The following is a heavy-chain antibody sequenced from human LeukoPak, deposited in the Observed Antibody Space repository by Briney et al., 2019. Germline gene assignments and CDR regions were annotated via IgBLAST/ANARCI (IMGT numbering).Heavy chain of an antibody. V-gene: IGHV3-30*04. CDR3: ARDLGYGLLDY. CDR2: ISYDGSNK. Sequence: GRSLRLSCAASGFTFSSYAMHWVRQAPGKGLEWVAVISYDGSNKYYADSVKGRFTISRDNSKNTLYLQMNSLRAEDTAVYYCARDLGYGLLDYWGQGTLVTVSS. D-gene: IGHD5-18*01. CDR1: GFTFSSYA. J-gene: IGHJ4*02.